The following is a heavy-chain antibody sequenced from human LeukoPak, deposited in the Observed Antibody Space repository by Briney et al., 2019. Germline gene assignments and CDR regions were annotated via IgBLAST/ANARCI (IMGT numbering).Heavy chain of an antibody. CDR1: GFTFSSYE. D-gene: IGHD3-22*01. CDR3: ARGRRRRTSRGWINYYDSSGSRALDY. Sequence: GGSLRLSCAASGFTFSSYEMHWVRQAPGKGLEWVAVISYDGSNKYYADSVKGRFTISRDNSKNTLYLQMNSLRAEDTAVYYCARGRRRRTSRGWINYYDSSGSRALDYWGQGTLVTVSS. CDR2: ISYDGSNK. J-gene: IGHJ4*02. V-gene: IGHV3-30*04.